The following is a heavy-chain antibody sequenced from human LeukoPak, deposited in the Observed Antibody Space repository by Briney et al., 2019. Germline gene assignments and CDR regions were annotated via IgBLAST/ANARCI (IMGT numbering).Heavy chain of an antibody. CDR1: GGSFSGYY. CDR2: TFYSGSA. Sequence: SETLSLTCAVYGGSFSGYYWEWIRQPPGKGLEWIGSTFYSGSAYYNPSLKSRVTISVDTSKNQFSMNLSSVTAADTAAYYCATQILLCHYYWGQGTLVTVSS. V-gene: IGHV4-34*12. D-gene: IGHD2/OR15-2a*01. J-gene: IGHJ4*02. CDR3: ATQILLCHYY.